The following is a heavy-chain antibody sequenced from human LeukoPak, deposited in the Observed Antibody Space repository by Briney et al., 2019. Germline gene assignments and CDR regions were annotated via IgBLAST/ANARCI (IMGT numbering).Heavy chain of an antibody. CDR1: GGTFSSYA. CDR3: ARGDSISTVTTQDCFDY. D-gene: IGHD4-17*01. Sequence: SVKVSCKASGGTFSSYAISWVRQARGQGHEWMGGIIPIFGTANYAQKFQGRVTITADESTSTAYMELSSLRSEDTAVYYCARGDSISTVTTQDCFDYWGQEPWSPSPQ. V-gene: IGHV1-69*01. CDR2: IIPIFGTA. J-gene: IGHJ4*01.